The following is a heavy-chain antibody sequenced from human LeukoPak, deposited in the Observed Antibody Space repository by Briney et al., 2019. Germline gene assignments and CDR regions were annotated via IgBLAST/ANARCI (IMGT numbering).Heavy chain of an antibody. Sequence: QSGGFLRLSCAASGFTFSSYEMNWVRQAPGKGLEWVSYISSSGSTIYYADSVKGRFTISRDNAKNSLYLQMNSLRAEDTAVYYCARAGPSSTSCCYWFDPWGQGTLATVSS. CDR3: ARAGPSSTSCCYWFDP. J-gene: IGHJ5*02. CDR1: GFTFSSYE. D-gene: IGHD2-2*01. CDR2: ISSSGSTI. V-gene: IGHV3-48*03.